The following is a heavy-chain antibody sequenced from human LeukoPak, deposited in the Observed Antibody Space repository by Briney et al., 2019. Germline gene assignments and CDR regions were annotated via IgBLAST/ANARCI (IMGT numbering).Heavy chain of an antibody. D-gene: IGHD2-8*01. CDR1: GYTFTAYY. Sequence: ASVKVSFKASGYTFTAYYLHWVRQAPGQGLEWMGWINPNSGGTNYEQKFQGRVTMTRDTTISTADMERSRLRSDDTVAFYWATLMAHLDYWGQGTLVTVSS. CDR2: INPNSGGT. CDR3: ATLMAHLDY. V-gene: IGHV1-2*02. J-gene: IGHJ4*02.